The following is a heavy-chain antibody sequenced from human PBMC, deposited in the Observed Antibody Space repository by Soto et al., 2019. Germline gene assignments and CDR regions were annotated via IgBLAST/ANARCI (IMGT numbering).Heavy chain of an antibody. V-gene: IGHV1-18*01. D-gene: IGHD2-15*01. CDR3: AREYCRGGTSYDPDY. J-gene: IGHJ4*02. CDR2: TSTYNGNT. CDR1: GYTFTSYG. Sequence: QVQLVQSGTEVKTPGASVKVSCKASGYTFTSYGISWVRQAPGQGLEWMGWTSTYNGNTNCAQKFQDRVTMTTDTSTSTGYMEVRRLGSDDTAVYYCAREYCRGGTSYDPDYWGQGTLVTVSS.